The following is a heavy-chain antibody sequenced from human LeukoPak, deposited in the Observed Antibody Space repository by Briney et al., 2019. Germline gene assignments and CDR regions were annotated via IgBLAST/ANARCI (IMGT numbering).Heavy chain of an antibody. CDR1: GFTLSSYW. D-gene: IGHD1-26*01. CDR3: ARDQVGASYNWFDP. Sequence: PGGSLRLSCAASGFTLSSYWMSWVRQAPGKGLEWVANIKQDGSEKYYVDSVKGRFTISRDNAKNSLYLQMNSLRAEDTAVYYCARDQVGASYNWFDPWGQGTLVTVSS. V-gene: IGHV3-7*01. J-gene: IGHJ5*02. CDR2: IKQDGSEK.